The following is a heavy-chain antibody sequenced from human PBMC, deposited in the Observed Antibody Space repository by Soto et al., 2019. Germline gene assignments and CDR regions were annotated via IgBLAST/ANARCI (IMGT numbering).Heavy chain of an antibody. CDR3: ARVQATLYRDYYFDY. CDR2: IFYTGST. J-gene: IGHJ4*02. CDR1: GGTINSGDYF. Sequence: PSETLSLTCSVSGGTINSGDYFWSWIRQPPGKGLEWIGSIFYTGSTYYSPSLKSRASMSMDTSKNLVSLRLRSLTAADTAVYFCARVQATLYRDYYFDYWGQGTLVTVSS. D-gene: IGHD5-12*01. V-gene: IGHV4-30-4*01.